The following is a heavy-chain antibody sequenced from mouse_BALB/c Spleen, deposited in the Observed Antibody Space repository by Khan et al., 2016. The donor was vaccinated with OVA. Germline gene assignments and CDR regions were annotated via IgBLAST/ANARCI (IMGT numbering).Heavy chain of an antibody. J-gene: IGHJ2*01. CDR3: TRGDPGNFDY. CDR2: IYPSDSYT. CDR1: GYPFTTYW. D-gene: IGHD2-13*01. Sequence: QVQLQQPGAELVRPGASVNLSCKVSGYPFTTYWINWVKQRPGQGLEWIGNIYPSDSYTNYNQKFKDKATLTVDKSSSTAYMQLSSPTSEDSAVYYCTRGDPGNFDYWGQGTTLTVSS. V-gene: IGHV1-69*02.